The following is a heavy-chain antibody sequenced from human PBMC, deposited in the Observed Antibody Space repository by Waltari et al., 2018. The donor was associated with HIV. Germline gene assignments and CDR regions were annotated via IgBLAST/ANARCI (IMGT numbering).Heavy chain of an antibody. CDR1: GGSISSYY. J-gene: IGHJ4*02. V-gene: IGHV4-59*01. D-gene: IGHD6-6*01. CDR3: ARDPIAARLFDY. Sequence: QVQLQESGPGLVKPSETLSLTCTVSGGSISSYYWSWIRQPPGKGLEWIGYIYYSGSTNYNPSLKSRVTISVDTSKNQFSLKLSSVTAADTAVYYCARDPIAARLFDYWGQGTLVTVSS. CDR2: IYYSGST.